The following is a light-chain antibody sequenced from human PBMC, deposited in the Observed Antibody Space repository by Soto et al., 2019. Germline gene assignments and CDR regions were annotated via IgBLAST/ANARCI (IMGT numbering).Light chain of an antibody. V-gene: IGKV1-9*01. CDR2: GAT. J-gene: IGKJ3*01. Sequence: DIQLTQSPSFLSASVGDRVTITCRASQGISGYLAWYQQKPGKAPKLLIYGATTLRSGVPSRFSGTGSGTGFTLTISILQPEDFASYYCQQLTSDPRGFTFGPGTKVDIK. CDR1: QGISGY. CDR3: QQLTSDPRGFT.